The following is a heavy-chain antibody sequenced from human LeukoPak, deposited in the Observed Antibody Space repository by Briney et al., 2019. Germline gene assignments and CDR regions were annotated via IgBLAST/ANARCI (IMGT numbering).Heavy chain of an antibody. CDR2: ISAYNGNT. Sequence: ASVKVSCKASGYTFTSYGISWVRQAPGQGLEWMGWISAYNGNTNYAQKLQGRVTMTTDTSTSTAYMELRSLRSDDTAVYYCASQRYDILTGYYYFDYWGQGTLVNVSS. D-gene: IGHD3-9*01. CDR3: ASQRYDILTGYYYFDY. V-gene: IGHV1-18*01. CDR1: GYTFTSYG. J-gene: IGHJ4*02.